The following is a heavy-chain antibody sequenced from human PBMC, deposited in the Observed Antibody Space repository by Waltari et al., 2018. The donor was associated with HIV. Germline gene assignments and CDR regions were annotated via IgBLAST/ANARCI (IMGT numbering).Heavy chain of an antibody. V-gene: IGHV1-69*01. D-gene: IGHD2-15*01. J-gene: IGHJ2*01. Sequence: QVQLVQSGAEVKKPGSSVKVSCKASGGTFNNYAITWVRQAPGQGLEWMGGIIPVFGTTNYAQKFQGRLTIIADESTSTGYMELSSLRSEDTAVYYCARMATVVDWYFDLWGRDTLVTVSS. CDR2: IIPVFGTT. CDR3: ARMATVVDWYFDL. CDR1: GGTFNNYA.